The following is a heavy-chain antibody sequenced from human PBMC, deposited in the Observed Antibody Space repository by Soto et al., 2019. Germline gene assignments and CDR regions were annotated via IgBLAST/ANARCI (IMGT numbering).Heavy chain of an antibody. Sequence: PSETLSLTCTVSGGSISSYYWSWIRQPPGKGLEWIGYIYYSGSTNYNPSLKSRVTISVDTSKNQFSLKLSSVTAADTAVYYCARGLGTLACFDYWGQGTLVTVSS. CDR3: ARGLGTLACFDY. J-gene: IGHJ4*02. D-gene: IGHD3-16*01. V-gene: IGHV4-59*01. CDR2: IYYSGST. CDR1: GGSISSYY.